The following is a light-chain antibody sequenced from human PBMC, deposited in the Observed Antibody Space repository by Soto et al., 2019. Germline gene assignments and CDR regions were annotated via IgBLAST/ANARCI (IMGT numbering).Light chain of an antibody. CDR2: VGTGGIVG. CDR1: SGYSNYK. V-gene: IGLV9-49*01. Sequence: QLVLTQPPSASASLGASVTLICILSSGYSNYKVDWFQQRPGKGPRFVMRVGTGGIVGSKGDGIPDRFSVLGSGLNRYLTIKNIQEEDESAYHCGADHGSGSNFVLFGGGTKLTVL. CDR3: GADHGSGSNFVL. J-gene: IGLJ2*01.